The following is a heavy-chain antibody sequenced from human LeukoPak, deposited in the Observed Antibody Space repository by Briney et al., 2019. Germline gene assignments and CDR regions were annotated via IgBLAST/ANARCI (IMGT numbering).Heavy chain of an antibody. CDR3: ATDGRYFDWLLVLDY. Sequence: ASVKVSCKASGYTFTSYAMHWVRQAPGKGLEWMGGFDPEDGETIYAQKFQGRVTMTEDTSTDTAYMELSSLRSEDTAVYYCATDGRYFDWLLVLDYWGQGTLVTVSS. V-gene: IGHV1-24*01. CDR1: GYTFTSYA. J-gene: IGHJ4*02. CDR2: FDPEDGET. D-gene: IGHD3-9*01.